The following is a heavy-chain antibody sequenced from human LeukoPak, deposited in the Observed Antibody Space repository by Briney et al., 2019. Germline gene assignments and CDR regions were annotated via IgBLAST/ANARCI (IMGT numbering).Heavy chain of an antibody. D-gene: IGHD2-2*01. Sequence: GASVRVSCKASGYTFTSFAMHWVRQAPGQRLEWMGWSNADNGYTKYSQKFQGRLTITRDTSASTAYMELSSLRSEDTAVYYCARDGLVVVPVAMEYRNWFDPWGQGTLVTVSS. CDR2: SNADNGYT. J-gene: IGHJ5*02. CDR3: ARDGLVVVPVAMEYRNWFDP. V-gene: IGHV1-3*01. CDR1: GYTFTSFA.